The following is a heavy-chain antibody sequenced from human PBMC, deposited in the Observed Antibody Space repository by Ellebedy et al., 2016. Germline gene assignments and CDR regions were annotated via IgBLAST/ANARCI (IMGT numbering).Heavy chain of an antibody. J-gene: IGHJ4*02. CDR2: IYGNDDK. CDR1: GFSLTTNQVV. CDR3: VHRTTVTSVDY. D-gene: IGHD4-11*01. V-gene: IGHV2-5*01. Sequence: SGPTLVKPTQTLTLTCTFSGFSLTTNQVVVGWVRQPQGKAPEWLTFIYGNDDKRYSPSLLSRLTITKNTSKNQVVLTMTNMHPVDTGTYFCVHRTTVTSVDYWGQGILVTVSS.